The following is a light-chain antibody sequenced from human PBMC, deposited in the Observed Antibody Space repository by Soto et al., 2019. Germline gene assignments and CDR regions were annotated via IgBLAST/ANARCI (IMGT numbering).Light chain of an antibody. Sequence: QSALTQPASVSGSPGQSITISCTGSSGDVGNYDLVSWYQQIPGKAPQLIPFEVSRRPSRVSDRFSGSKSGNTASLTISGLQAEDEGDFYCCSYAGGGAWVFGGGTKVTVL. CDR3: CSYAGGGAWV. CDR1: SGDVGNYDL. V-gene: IGLV2-23*02. CDR2: EVS. J-gene: IGLJ3*02.